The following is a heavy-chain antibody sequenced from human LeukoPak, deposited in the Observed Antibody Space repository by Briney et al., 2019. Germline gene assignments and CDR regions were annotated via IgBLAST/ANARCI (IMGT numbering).Heavy chain of an antibody. CDR2: INPNSGGT. Sequence: ASVKVSCKASGYTFTGYYMHWVRQAPGQGLEWMGWINPNSGGTNYAQKFQGWVTMARDTSISTAYMELSRLRSDDTAVYYCARGPREAAVAVFDDAFDIWGQGTMVTVSS. CDR1: GYTFTGYY. V-gene: IGHV1-2*04. J-gene: IGHJ3*02. D-gene: IGHD6-19*01. CDR3: ARGPREAAVAVFDDAFDI.